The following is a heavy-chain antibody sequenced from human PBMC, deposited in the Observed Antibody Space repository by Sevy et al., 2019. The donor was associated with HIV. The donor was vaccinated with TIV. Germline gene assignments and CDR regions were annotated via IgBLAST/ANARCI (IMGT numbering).Heavy chain of an antibody. Sequence: GGSLRLSCAASGFTFDTYWMQWVRQAPGKGLEWVANIRQDGGEIYYSDFVKGRFTISRDNAKESLFLQMTNLKVEDSGIYYCARRFFDVWGQGVLVTVSS. CDR1: GFTFDTYW. CDR3: ARRFFDV. J-gene: IGHJ4*02. CDR2: IRQDGGEI. D-gene: IGHD3-16*01. V-gene: IGHV3-7*01.